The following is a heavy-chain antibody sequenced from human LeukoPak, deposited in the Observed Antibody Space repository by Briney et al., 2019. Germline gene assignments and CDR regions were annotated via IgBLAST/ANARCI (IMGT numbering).Heavy chain of an antibody. CDR3: ARGGYYDTFTSFDY. CDR1: GFTFSSYC. V-gene: IGHV3-7*01. J-gene: IGHJ4*02. Sequence: GGSLRLSCAASGFTFSSYCMSWVRQAPGKGLEWVVNINQDGSDKYYLDSVKGRFTISRDNAKNSLHLQMNILRAEATAVYYCARGGYYDTFTSFDYWGQGTLGTVSS. CDR2: INQDGSDK. D-gene: IGHD3-3*01.